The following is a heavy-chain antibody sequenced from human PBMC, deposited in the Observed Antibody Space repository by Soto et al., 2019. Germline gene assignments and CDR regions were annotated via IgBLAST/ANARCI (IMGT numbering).Heavy chain of an antibody. Sequence: GASVKVSCKASGYTFTSYYMHWVRQAPGQGLEWMGIINPSGGSTSYAQKFQGRVTMTRDTSTSTVYMELSSLRSEDTAVYYCARDLAYSSGWYELGDYWGQGTLVTVCS. CDR3: ARDLAYSSGWYELGDY. D-gene: IGHD6-19*01. V-gene: IGHV1-46*01. CDR1: GYTFTSYY. CDR2: INPSGGST. J-gene: IGHJ4*02.